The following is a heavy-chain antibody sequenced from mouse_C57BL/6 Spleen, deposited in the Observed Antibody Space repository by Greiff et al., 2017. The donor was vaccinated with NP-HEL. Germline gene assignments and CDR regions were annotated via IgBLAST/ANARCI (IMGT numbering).Heavy chain of an antibody. CDR1: GFTFSSYA. V-gene: IGHV5-4*01. Sequence: DVMLVESGGGLVKPGGSLKLSCAASGFTFSSYAMSWVRQTPEKRLEWVATISDGGSYTYYPDNVKGRFTISRDNAKNNLYLQMSHLKSEDTAMYYCARDRGLLGRYFDYWGQGTTLTVSS. CDR3: ARDRGLLGRYFDY. CDR2: ISDGGSYT. D-gene: IGHD2-3*01. J-gene: IGHJ2*01.